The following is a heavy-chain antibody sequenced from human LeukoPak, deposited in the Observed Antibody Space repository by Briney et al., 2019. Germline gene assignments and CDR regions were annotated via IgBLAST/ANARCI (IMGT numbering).Heavy chain of an antibody. CDR3: AKDMGEPAYCGGDCYSRFFQD. CDR2: ISGSGGST. J-gene: IGHJ1*01. V-gene: IGHV3-23*01. Sequence: RRSLRLSCAASGFTFSSHAMSWVRQAPGKGLEWVSAISGSGGSTYNTDSVRGRFTISRDNSKNTLYLQMNSLRAEDTALYYCAKDMGEPAYCGGDCYSRFFQDWGQGTLVTVSS. CDR1: GFTFSSHA. D-gene: IGHD2-21*02.